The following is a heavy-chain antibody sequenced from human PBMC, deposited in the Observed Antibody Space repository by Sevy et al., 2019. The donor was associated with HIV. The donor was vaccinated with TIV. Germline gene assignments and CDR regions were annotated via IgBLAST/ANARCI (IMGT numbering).Heavy chain of an antibody. CDR3: ARAYYYDSSSYSGLDY. J-gene: IGHJ4*02. CDR2: INPNSGGT. CDR1: GYTFTGYY. V-gene: IGHV1-2*02. D-gene: IGHD3-22*01. Sequence: ASVKVSCKASGYTFTGYYMHWVRQAPGQGLEWMGWINPNSGGTNYAQKFQGRVTMTRDTSISTAYMELSRLRSDDTDVYYCARAYYYDSSSYSGLDYWGQGTLVTVSS.